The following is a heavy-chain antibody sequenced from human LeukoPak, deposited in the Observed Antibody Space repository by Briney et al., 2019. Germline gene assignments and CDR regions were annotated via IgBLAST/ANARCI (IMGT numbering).Heavy chain of an antibody. D-gene: IGHD6-19*01. V-gene: IGHV4-34*01. CDR1: GGSFSDYY. CDR2: INHSGTT. CDR3: ARFGSGWYYFDH. Sequence: SETLSLTCAVYGGSFSDYYWNWIRQPPGKGLEWIGEINHSGTTNYNPSLKSRVTISVDTSKNQFSLKLSSVTAADTAVYYCARFGSGWYYFDHWGQGTLVTVSS. J-gene: IGHJ4*02.